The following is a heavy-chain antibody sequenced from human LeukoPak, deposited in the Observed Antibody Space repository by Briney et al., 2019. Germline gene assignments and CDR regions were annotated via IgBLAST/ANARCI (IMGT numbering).Heavy chain of an antibody. J-gene: IGHJ3*02. CDR3: AKSLYSGSYLVDAFDI. D-gene: IGHD1-26*01. CDR2: ISGSGGST. CDR1: GFTFSSYS. Sequence: GGSLRLSCAASGFTFSSYSMSWVRQAPGQGLAGVSAISGSGGSTYYADSVKGPFTISRDKSKNTLYLQMNSLRAEDTAVYYWAKSLYSGSYLVDAFDIWGQGTMVTVSS. V-gene: IGHV3-23*01.